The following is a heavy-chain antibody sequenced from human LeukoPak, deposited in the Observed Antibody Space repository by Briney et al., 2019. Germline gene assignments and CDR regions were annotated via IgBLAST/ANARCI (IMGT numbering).Heavy chain of an antibody. D-gene: IGHD1/OR15-1a*01. Sequence: GASLRPSCAAAGFTFSDYYMSWIRQAPGRGLEWGAYISSSSSYTNYPDSVGGGFTISRDNAKNPLYLQMTSMRAEDTAVYYCARDLREHLAKPGTSYYYGMAVWGQGTTVTVSS. CDR3: ARDLREHLAKPGTSYYYGMAV. CDR1: GFTFSDYY. V-gene: IGHV3-11*05. J-gene: IGHJ6*02. CDR2: ISSSSSYT.